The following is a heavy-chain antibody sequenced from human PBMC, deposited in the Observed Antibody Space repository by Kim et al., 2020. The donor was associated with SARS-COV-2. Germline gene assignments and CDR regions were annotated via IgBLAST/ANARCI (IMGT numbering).Heavy chain of an antibody. Sequence: YNPSLKSRVTMSVDTSKNPFSLKLTSMTAADTALYYCARGEEGGVVILISWGQGMRVSVSS. V-gene: IGHV4-34*01. CDR3: ARGEEGGVVILIS. D-gene: IGHD3-3*01. J-gene: IGHJ5*02.